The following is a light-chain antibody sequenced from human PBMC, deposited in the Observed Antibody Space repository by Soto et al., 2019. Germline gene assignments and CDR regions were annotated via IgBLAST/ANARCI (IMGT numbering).Light chain of an antibody. CDR1: SSDVGGYNY. CDR3: SSYTSSSTLVV. J-gene: IGLJ2*01. CDR2: DVS. Sequence: QSALTQPASVSGSPGQSITISCTGTSSDVGGYNYVSWYQQHPGKAPKLMIYDVSNRPSGVSNRFSGSKSGNMASLTISRLQAEDEADYYCSSYTSSSTLVVFGGGTKLTVL. V-gene: IGLV2-14*01.